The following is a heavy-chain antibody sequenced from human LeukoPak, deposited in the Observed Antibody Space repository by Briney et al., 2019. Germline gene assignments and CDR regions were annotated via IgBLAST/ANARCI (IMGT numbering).Heavy chain of an antibody. D-gene: IGHD6-13*01. J-gene: IGHJ5*02. CDR3: ARGYSAGTPHNWFDP. CDR1: GDSISGYY. Sequence: SETLSLTCTVSGDSISGYYWSWIRQPPGKGLEWIGYIYYSGSTNYNPSLKSRVTISVDTSKNQFSLKLSSVTAAETAMYYCARGYSAGTPHNWFDPWGQGTLVTVSS. CDR2: IYYSGST. V-gene: IGHV4-59*01.